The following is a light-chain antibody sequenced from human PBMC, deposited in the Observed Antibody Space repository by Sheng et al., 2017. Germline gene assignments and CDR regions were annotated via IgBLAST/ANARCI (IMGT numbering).Light chain of an antibody. CDR3: QQSYNSPRT. V-gene: IGKV1-39*01. CDR2: TAS. Sequence: DIQMTQSPSSLSASVGDRVTITCRASQNINSHLNWYQQKPGKAPKLLIYTASTLQSGVPSRFSGSGSGTDFTLTISSLQPEDSATYSCQQSYNSPRTFGQGTKVDIK. CDR1: QNINSH. J-gene: IGKJ1*01.